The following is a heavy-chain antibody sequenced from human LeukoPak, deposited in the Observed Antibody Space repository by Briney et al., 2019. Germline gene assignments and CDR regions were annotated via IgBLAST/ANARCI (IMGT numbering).Heavy chain of an antibody. Sequence: PGGSLRLSCAASGFTFSSYSMNWVRQAPGKGLEWVSSISSSSSYIYYADSVKGRFTISRDNSKNTLYLQMNSLRAEDTAVYYCAKAGTRSYYYYYGMDVWGQGTTVTVSS. CDR3: AKAGTRSYYYYYGMDV. V-gene: IGHV3-21*04. CDR1: GFTFSSYS. J-gene: IGHJ6*02. CDR2: ISSSSSYI.